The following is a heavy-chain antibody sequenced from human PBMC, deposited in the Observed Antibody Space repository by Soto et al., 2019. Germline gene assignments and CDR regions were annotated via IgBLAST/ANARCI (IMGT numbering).Heavy chain of an antibody. Sequence: PGGSLRLSCAASGFTFSGYAMSWVRQAPGKGLEWVSVIHGGGSTYYADSVKGRFTISRDNSKDTLYLQMNNLRAEDTAVYYCAKPPDYNWNDYWGQGTLVTVSS. J-gene: IGHJ4*02. CDR2: IHGGGST. CDR1: GFTFSGYA. D-gene: IGHD1-20*01. CDR3: AKPPDYNWNDY. V-gene: IGHV3-23*01.